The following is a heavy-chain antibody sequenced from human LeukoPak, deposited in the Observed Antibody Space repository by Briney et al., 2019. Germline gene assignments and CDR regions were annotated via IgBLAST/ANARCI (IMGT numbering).Heavy chain of an antibody. CDR3: ARCYYDGSGFYYYFDY. D-gene: IGHD3-22*01. CDR2: IYSGGNT. Sequence: GGSLRLSCATSGFSVSNYYMSWVRQAPGKGLEWVSVIYSGGNTYYTDSVKGRFTISRDNPKNTVFLQMGSLRGEDTAVYYCARCYYDGSGFYYYFDYWGQGTLVTVSS. V-gene: IGHV3-53*01. CDR1: GFSVSNYY. J-gene: IGHJ4*02.